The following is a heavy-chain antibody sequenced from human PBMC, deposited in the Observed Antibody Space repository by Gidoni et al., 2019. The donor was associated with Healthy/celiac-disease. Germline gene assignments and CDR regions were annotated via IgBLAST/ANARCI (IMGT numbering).Heavy chain of an antibody. Sequence: EVHLVESGGGVVRPGGSLRPSCAATGFTFDDYGMSWVRHAPGQGLEWVSGINVNGGSTGYADSVKCRSTIARDNAKNSLYLQMNSLRAEDTALYHCARVGDSSSSCWDYFDYWGQGTLVTVSS. D-gene: IGHD6-6*01. CDR1: GFTFDDYG. V-gene: IGHV3-20*01. CDR3: ARVGDSSSSCWDYFDY. CDR2: INVNGGST. J-gene: IGHJ4*02.